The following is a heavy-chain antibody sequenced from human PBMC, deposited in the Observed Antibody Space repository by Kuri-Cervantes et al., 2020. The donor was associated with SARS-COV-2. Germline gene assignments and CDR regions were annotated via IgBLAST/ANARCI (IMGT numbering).Heavy chain of an antibody. Sequence: GESLKISCAASGFTFSSYSMNWVRQAPGKGLEWVSSISSSSFYIYYADSVKGRSTISRDNAKNSLYLQMNSLRAEDTAVYYCARAGVKDIVATITSYYYYYGMDVWGQGTTVTVSS. CDR2: ISSSSFYI. D-gene: IGHD5-12*01. CDR1: GFTFSSYS. CDR3: ARAGVKDIVATITSYYYYYGMDV. J-gene: IGHJ6*02. V-gene: IGHV3-21*01.